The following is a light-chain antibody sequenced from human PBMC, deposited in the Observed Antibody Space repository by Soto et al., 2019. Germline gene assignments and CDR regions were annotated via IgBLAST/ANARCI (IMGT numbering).Light chain of an antibody. CDR1: NIGSKS. CDR2: DDR. CDR3: QVWDQTSDGV. J-gene: IGLJ2*01. V-gene: IGLV3-21*02. Sequence: SYELTQPPSMSVAPGQTARITCGGNNIGSKSVHWYRQKPGQAPVLVVFDDRDRPSGIPERFSGSNSGDTATLTINRVEAGDEADYYCQVWDQTSDGVFGGGTKVTVL.